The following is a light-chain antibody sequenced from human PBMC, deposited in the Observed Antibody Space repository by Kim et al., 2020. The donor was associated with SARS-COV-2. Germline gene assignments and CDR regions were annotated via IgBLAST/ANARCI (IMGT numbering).Light chain of an antibody. Sequence: RVTIACTGSSSNIGARYDVHWYQQLPGTAPKLLIYANTNRPSGVPDRFSASKSGTSASLAITGLQAEDEADYYCQSYDSSLRGSVFGGGTQLTVL. CDR2: ANT. J-gene: IGLJ3*02. CDR3: QSYDSSLRGSV. V-gene: IGLV1-40*01. CDR1: SSNIGARYD.